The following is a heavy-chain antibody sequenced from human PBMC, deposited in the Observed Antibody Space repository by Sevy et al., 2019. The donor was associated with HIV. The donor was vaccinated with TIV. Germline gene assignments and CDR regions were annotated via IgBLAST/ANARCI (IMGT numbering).Heavy chain of an antibody. Sequence: RGFLRLSCAASGFTFSSYWMSWVRQAPGKGLERVANIKQDGSEKYYVDSVKGRFTISRNNAKNSLYLQINSLRAEDTAVYYCAREGALHYGDYVNYWGQGTLVTVSS. CDR1: GFTFSSYW. CDR3: AREGALHYGDYVNY. V-gene: IGHV3-7*01. J-gene: IGHJ4*02. CDR2: IKQDGSEK. D-gene: IGHD4-17*01.